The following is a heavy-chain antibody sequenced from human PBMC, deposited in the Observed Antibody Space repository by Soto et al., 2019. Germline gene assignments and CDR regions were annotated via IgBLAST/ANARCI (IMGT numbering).Heavy chain of an antibody. Sequence: QVLLVESGGGVVQPGTSLTLSCAASGFPFTSYAMHWVRQTREKGLQWLTIISSDGSTIHYVDSVKGRFTISRDNSKNTVYLQMNSLRADDTAVYYCARGTGSGSFLIDYWGQGTLVTVSS. V-gene: IGHV3-30-3*01. J-gene: IGHJ4*02. CDR1: GFPFTSYA. CDR3: ARGTGSGSFLIDY. CDR2: ISSDGSTI. D-gene: IGHD3-10*01.